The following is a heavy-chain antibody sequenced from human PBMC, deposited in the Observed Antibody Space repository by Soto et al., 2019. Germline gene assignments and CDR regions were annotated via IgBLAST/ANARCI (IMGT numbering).Heavy chain of an antibody. CDR1: GFTFSSYS. CDR3: ARGRCSGGSCYSVRAPFDL. CDR2: ISSSSSYI. V-gene: IGHV3-21*01. D-gene: IGHD2-15*01. Sequence: GGSLRLSCAASGFTFSSYSMNWVRQAPGKWLEGVSSISSSSSYIYYADSVKVRFTISRDNAKNSLFLQMNSLRAEDTAVYYCARGRCSGGSCYSVRAPFDLWGRGTLVTVSS. J-gene: IGHJ2*01.